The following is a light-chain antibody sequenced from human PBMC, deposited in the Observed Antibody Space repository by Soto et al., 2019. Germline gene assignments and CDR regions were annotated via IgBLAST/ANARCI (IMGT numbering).Light chain of an antibody. J-gene: IGKJ1*01. CDR2: GAS. CDR1: QTVSSNY. Sequence: IVLTQSPGTLSLSPGERATLSCRASQTVSSNYLAWYQQKPGQAPRLLINGASSRATGIPDRFSGSGSGADFTLTITRLEPEDFAVYYCQQYGTSPWTFGQGTKVEIK. V-gene: IGKV3-20*01. CDR3: QQYGTSPWT.